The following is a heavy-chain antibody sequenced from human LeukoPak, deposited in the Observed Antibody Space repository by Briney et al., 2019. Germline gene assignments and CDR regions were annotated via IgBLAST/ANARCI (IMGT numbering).Heavy chain of an antibody. J-gene: IGHJ4*02. Sequence: GRSLRLSCAASGFTFSSYAMHWVRQAPGKGLEWVAVISYDGSNKYYADSVKGRFTIPRDNSKNTLYLQMNSLRAEDTAVYYCARDGGTVTTGRRFDYWGQGTLVTVSS. CDR3: ARDGGTVTTGRRFDY. D-gene: IGHD4-17*01. CDR2: ISYDGSNK. CDR1: GFTFSSYA. V-gene: IGHV3-30*01.